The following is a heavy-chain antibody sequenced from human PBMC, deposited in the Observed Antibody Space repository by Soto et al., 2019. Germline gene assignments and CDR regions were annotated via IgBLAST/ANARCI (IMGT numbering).Heavy chain of an antibody. D-gene: IGHD6-19*01. V-gene: IGHV4-39*07. CDR1: GGSTSSSTYY. CDR2: FFIGGNT. J-gene: IGHJ6*02. CDR3: ARDHEQSGRYYYYGMDV. Sequence: PSETLSLTCTVSGGSTSSSTYYWGWMRQPPGKGLEWIASFFIGGNTYYNPSLKSRVTISVDTSKNQFSLKLSSVTAADTAVYYCARDHEQSGRYYYYGMDVWGQGTTVTVSS.